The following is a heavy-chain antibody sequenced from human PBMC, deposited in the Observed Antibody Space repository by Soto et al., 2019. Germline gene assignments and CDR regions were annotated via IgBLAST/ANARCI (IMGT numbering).Heavy chain of an antibody. CDR2: ISYDGSNN. J-gene: IGHJ5*02. CDR1: GFTFRSYA. V-gene: IGHV3-30*04. Sequence: LRLSCSAFGFTFRSYAMYWVRQAPGKGLEWVAVISYDGSNNYYGDSVEGRFTTSRDNSKNTLYLQMNSLRTEDTAVYYCARGRYSTTWYAGFDPWGQGTLVTVSS. CDR3: ARGRYSTTWYAGFDP. D-gene: IGHD6-13*01.